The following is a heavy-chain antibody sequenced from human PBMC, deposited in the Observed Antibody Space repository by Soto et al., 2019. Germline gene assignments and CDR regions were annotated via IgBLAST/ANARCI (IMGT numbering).Heavy chain of an antibody. CDR3: ARQVRQQLVPSYYFDY. Sequence: SETLSLTCSVSGGSISSSSYSWGWIRQPPGKGLEWIGTIYYSGSTHYNPSLESRVTISADTSKNQFSLRLSSVTAADTAVYYCARQVRQQLVPSYYFDYWGQGTLVTVSS. CDR1: GGSISSSSYS. V-gene: IGHV4-39*01. CDR2: IYYSGST. J-gene: IGHJ4*02. D-gene: IGHD6-13*01.